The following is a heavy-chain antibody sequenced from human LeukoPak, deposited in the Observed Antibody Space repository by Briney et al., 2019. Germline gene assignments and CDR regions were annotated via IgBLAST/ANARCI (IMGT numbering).Heavy chain of an antibody. D-gene: IGHD6-19*01. J-gene: IGHJ4*02. V-gene: IGHV3-21*01. Sequence: GSLRLSCAASGFTFSTYSMNWVRQAPGKGLEWVSSISASGTYIFYADSVKGRFTISRDNAKNSLYLQMNSLRVDDTAVYYCARGQPLVYTSGWSCDSWGQGTLVTVSS. CDR2: ISASGTYI. CDR1: GFTFSTYS. CDR3: ARGQPLVYTSGWSCDS.